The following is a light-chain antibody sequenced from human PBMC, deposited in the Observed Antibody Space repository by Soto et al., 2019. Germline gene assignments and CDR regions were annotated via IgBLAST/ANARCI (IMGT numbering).Light chain of an antibody. CDR3: QQPTNWPLT. CDR2: DAS. CDR1: QSVDKY. V-gene: IGKV3-11*01. J-gene: IGKJ4*01. Sequence: EIVLTQSPATLSFSPGERATLSCRASQSVDKYLVWYQQKPGQAPRLLVYDASSRATGIPARFSGSGSGTAFTLTISSLEPEDFAVYYCQQPTNWPLTFGGGTKLEMK.